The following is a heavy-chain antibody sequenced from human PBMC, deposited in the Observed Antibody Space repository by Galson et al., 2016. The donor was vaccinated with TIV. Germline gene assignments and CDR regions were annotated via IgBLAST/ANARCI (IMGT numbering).Heavy chain of an antibody. J-gene: IGHJ4*02. CDR1: DVTFSSSV. V-gene: IGHV3-23*01. CDR2: LSGGATNT. CDR3: AKDRGYFEGFDH. Sequence: SLRLSCAVSDVTFSSSVMTWVRQAPGKGLEWVSALSGGATNTYYSDSVKGRFTISRDNSQNKVFLEMDSLRVDDTAVYYCAKDRGYFEGFDHWGPGTLVIVSS. D-gene: IGHD6-25*01.